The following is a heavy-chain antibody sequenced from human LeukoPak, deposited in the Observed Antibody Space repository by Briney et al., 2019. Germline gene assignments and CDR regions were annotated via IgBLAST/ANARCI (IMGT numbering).Heavy chain of an antibody. V-gene: IGHV4-59*01. CDR2: IYYSGST. CDR3: ARGQSARLWFGEQSQHAFDI. J-gene: IGHJ3*02. CDR1: GGSISSYY. D-gene: IGHD3-10*01. Sequence: SETLSLTCTVSGGSISSYYWSWIGQPPGKGLEGIGYIYYSGSTNYNLSLKSRVTISVDTSTNQFSLKLSSVTAADTAVYYCARGQSARLWFGEQSQHAFDIWGQGTMVTVSS.